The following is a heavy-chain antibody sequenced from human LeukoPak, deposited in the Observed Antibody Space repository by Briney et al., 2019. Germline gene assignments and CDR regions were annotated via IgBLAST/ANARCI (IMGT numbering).Heavy chain of an antibody. J-gene: IGHJ4*02. CDR3: ARDHQRGSSSWYDPADY. CDR1: GFTFSSYE. CDR2: ISSSGSAI. D-gene: IGHD6-13*01. V-gene: IGHV3-48*03. Sequence: PGGSLRLSCAASGFTFSSYEMNWVRQAPGKGLEWVSYISSSGSAIYYADSVKGRFTISRDNAKNSLYLQMNSLRAEDTAVYYCARDHQRGSSSWYDPADYWGQGTLVTVSS.